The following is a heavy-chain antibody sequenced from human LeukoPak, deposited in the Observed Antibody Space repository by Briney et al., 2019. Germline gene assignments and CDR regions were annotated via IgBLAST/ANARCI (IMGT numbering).Heavy chain of an antibody. V-gene: IGHV4-34*01. CDR2: INHSGST. CDR1: GGSFSGYY. J-gene: IGHJ3*02. CDR3: ARGRKVVGVVVPAVDAFDI. Sequence: SETLSLTCAVYGGSFSGYYWSWIRQPPGKGLEWIGEINHSGSTNYNPSLKSRVTISVDTSKNQFSLKLSSVTAADTAVYYCARGRKVVGVVVPAVDAFDIWGQGTMVAVSS. D-gene: IGHD2-2*01.